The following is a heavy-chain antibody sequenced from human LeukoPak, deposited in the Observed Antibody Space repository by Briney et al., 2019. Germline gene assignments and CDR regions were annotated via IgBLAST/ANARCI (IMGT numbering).Heavy chain of an antibody. D-gene: IGHD4-17*01. J-gene: IGHJ6*02. V-gene: IGHV4-34*01. CDR3: ARAQVTTGFGYYYYGMDV. Sequence: SETLSLTCAVYGGSFSGYYWSWIRQPPGKGLEWIGEINHSGSTNYNPSLKSRVTISVDTSKNQFSLKLSSVTAADTAVYYCARAQVTTGFGYYYYGMDVWGQGTTVTVSS. CDR1: GGSFSGYY. CDR2: INHSGST.